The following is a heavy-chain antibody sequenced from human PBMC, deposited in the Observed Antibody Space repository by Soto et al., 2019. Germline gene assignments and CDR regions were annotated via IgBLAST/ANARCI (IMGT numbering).Heavy chain of an antibody. CDR3: ARARGEYSSTAYYYYGMDV. J-gene: IGHJ6*02. CDR1: GYTFTGYY. CDR2: INPNSGGT. Sequence: ASVKVSCKASGYTFTGYYMHWVRQAPGQGLEWMGWINPNSGGTNYAQKFQGRVAMTRDTSISTAYMELSRLRSDDTAVYYCARARGEYSSTAYYYYGMDVWGQGTTVTVSS. D-gene: IGHD6-6*01. V-gene: IGHV1-2*02.